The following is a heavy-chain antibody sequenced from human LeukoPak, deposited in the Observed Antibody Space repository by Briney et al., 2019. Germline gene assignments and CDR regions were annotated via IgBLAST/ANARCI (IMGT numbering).Heavy chain of an antibody. D-gene: IGHD2-2*01. J-gene: IGHJ4*02. CDR2: IYYSGST. V-gene: IGHV4-39*01. CDR3: ARAYCTTTICYQYLDC. CDR1: GGSISTSDYY. Sequence: SETLSLTCTVSGGSISTSDYYWGWIRQSPGKGLEWIGSIYYSGSTYFNPSLKSRVTMSVDTSKNQFSLKLTSVTAADTAVYYCARAYCTTTICYQYLDCWGQGTLVTVSS.